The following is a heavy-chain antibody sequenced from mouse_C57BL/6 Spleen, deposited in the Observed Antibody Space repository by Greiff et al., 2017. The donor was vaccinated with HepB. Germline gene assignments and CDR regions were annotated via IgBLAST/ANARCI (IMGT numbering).Heavy chain of an antibody. Sequence: EVQVVESGGGLVKPGGSLKLSCAASGFTFSSYAMSWVRQTPEKRLEWVATISDGGSYTYYPDNVKGRFTISRDNAKNNLYLQMSHLKSEDTAMYYCARDHHYGSSPFAYWGQGTLVTVSA. CDR2: ISDGGSYT. D-gene: IGHD1-1*01. J-gene: IGHJ3*01. CDR1: GFTFSSYA. CDR3: ARDHHYGSSPFAY. V-gene: IGHV5-4*01.